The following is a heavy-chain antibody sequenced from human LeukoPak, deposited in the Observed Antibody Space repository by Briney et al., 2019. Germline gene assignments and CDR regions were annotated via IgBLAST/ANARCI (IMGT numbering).Heavy chain of an antibody. V-gene: IGHV3-9*01. D-gene: IGHD3-22*01. CDR1: GFTFDDYA. J-gene: IGHJ4*02. CDR2: ISWNSGSI. Sequence: GRSLRLSCAASGFTFDDYAMHWVRQAPGKGLEWVSSISWNSGSIGYADSVKGRFTISRDNAKNSLYLQMNSLRAEDTALYYCAKDIYYDSSGDVDYWGQGTLVTVSS. CDR3: AKDIYYDSSGDVDY.